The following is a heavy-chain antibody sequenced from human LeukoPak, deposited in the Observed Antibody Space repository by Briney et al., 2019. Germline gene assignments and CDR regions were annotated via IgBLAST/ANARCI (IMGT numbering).Heavy chain of an antibody. CDR1: GLSVSSNF. D-gene: IGHD1-26*01. Sequence: PGGSLRLSCAASGLSVSSNFMTWVRHAPREGLEWGSVIFSGGSTYYADSVKGRFTISRDNSKNTLYLQMNSLRAEDTAVYYCARGRRWDLLVSLIDASDIWGQGTMVTVSS. CDR2: IFSGGST. V-gene: IGHV3-53*01. CDR3: ARGRRWDLLVSLIDASDI. J-gene: IGHJ3*02.